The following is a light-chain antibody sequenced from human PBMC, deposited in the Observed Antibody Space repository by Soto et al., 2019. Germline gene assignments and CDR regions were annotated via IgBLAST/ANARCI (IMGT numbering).Light chain of an antibody. V-gene: IGLV2-23*02. CDR2: EVG. Sequence: QSALTQPASVSGSPGQSITISCTGTSSDVGSYNLVSWYQQHPGKAPKLMIYEVGKRPSGVSNRFSGSKSGNTASLTISGLQAEDEADYYCCSYAGSSTFYVFGPGTKLTVL. CDR3: CSYAGSSTFYV. CDR1: SSDVGSYNL. J-gene: IGLJ1*01.